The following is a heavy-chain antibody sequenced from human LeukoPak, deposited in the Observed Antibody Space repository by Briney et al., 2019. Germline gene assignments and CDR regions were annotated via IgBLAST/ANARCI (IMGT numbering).Heavy chain of an antibody. CDR1: GGSISSGSYS. CDR2: IYTSGST. Sequence: SETLSLTCTVSGGSISSGSYSWSWIRQPAGKGLEWIGRIYTSGSTNYNPSLKSRVTISVDTSKNQFSLKLSSVTAADTAVYYCARTPRMVYGRYYYYMDVWGKGTTVTVSS. CDR3: ARTPRMVYGRYYYYMDV. V-gene: IGHV4-61*02. J-gene: IGHJ6*03. D-gene: IGHD2-8*01.